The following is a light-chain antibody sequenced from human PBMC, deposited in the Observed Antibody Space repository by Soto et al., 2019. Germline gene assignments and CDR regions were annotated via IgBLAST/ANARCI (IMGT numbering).Light chain of an antibody. CDR1: QSVTSTD. CDR2: GAS. Sequence: EIVLTQSPGTLSLSPGERATLSCRASQSVTSTDLAWYQQKPGQSPRLLIYGASSRATGIPVRFSGSASGTEFTLTISSLQSEDFTVYYCQQYDRSPLTFGQGTKVDIK. CDR3: QQYDRSPLT. J-gene: IGKJ1*01. V-gene: IGKV3-20*01.